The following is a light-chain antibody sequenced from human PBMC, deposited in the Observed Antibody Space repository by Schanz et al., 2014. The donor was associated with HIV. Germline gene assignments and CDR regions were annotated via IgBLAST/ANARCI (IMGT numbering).Light chain of an antibody. Sequence: DIQMTQSPSTLSASVGDRVTITCRASQSISTWLAWYQQKPGKPPHLLIFKASYLQGGVPSRFSGSGSGTDFTLTISSLQSEDSAVYYCQQYKDWPPYTFGQGTKVEIK. CDR2: KAS. CDR1: QSISTW. V-gene: IGKV1-5*03. J-gene: IGKJ2*01. CDR3: QQYKDWPPYT.